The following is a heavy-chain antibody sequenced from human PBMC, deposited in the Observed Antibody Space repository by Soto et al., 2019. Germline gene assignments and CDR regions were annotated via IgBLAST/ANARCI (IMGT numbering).Heavy chain of an antibody. CDR2: INHSGST. Sequence: SETLSLTCAVYGGSFSGYYWSWIRQPPGKGLEWIGEINHSGSTNYNPSLKSRVTISVDTPKNQFSLKLSSVTAADTAVYYCARGRGGRYWSGFDPWGQGTLVTVSS. D-gene: IGHD1-26*01. CDR3: ARGRGGRYWSGFDP. CDR1: GGSFSGYY. V-gene: IGHV4-34*01. J-gene: IGHJ5*02.